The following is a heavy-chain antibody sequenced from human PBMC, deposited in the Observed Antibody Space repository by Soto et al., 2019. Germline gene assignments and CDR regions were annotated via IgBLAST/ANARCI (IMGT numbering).Heavy chain of an antibody. Sequence: EVQLVESGGGLVQPGGSLRLSCAASGFTFSDHYMDWVRQAPGKGLEWVGRIRNKPYSYTTEYATSVKGRFTISRDDSQNSLYLQMNSLKTEDTAVYYCGSSLGGNGHWGQGTLVTVSS. V-gene: IGHV3-72*01. J-gene: IGHJ4*02. CDR2: IRNKPYSYTT. CDR1: GFTFSDHY. CDR3: GSSLGGNGH. D-gene: IGHD2-15*01.